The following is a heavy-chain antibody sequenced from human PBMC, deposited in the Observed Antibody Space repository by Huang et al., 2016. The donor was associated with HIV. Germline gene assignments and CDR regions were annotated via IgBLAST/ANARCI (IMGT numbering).Heavy chain of an antibody. Sequence: EVQLVQSEAEVKKPGESLKISCRGSGYSFPNDWIGWVRQRPGEGLEWMGVIYPADSDPRYSPSFQGKVTFSADKSTRTAYLQWSSLQASDTAIYYCARSEVLVTAVPFDHWGQGTLVTVSS. CDR3: ARSEVLVTAVPFDH. CDR1: GYSFPNDW. J-gene: IGHJ4*02. V-gene: IGHV5-51*03. D-gene: IGHD2-21*02. CDR2: IYPADSDP.